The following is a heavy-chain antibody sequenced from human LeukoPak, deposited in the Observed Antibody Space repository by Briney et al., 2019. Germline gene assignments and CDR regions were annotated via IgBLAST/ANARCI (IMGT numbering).Heavy chain of an antibody. J-gene: IGHJ6*03. CDR3: ARDTRDDSSGYYSKRYYYYYMDV. V-gene: IGHV1-69*05. CDR1: GYTFTGYY. Sequence: ASVKVSCKASGYTFTGYYMHWVRQAPGQGLEWMGGIIPIFGTANYAQKFQGRVTITTDESTSTAYMELSSLRSEDTAVYYCARDTRDDSSGYYSKRYYYYYMDVWGKGTTVTVSS. D-gene: IGHD3-22*01. CDR2: IIPIFGTA.